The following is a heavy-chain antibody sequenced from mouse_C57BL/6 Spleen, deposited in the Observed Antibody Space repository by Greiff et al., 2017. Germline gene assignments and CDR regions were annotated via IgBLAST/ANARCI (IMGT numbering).Heavy chain of an antibody. CDR3: TRERDYYCSSPYYFDY. CDR1: GYTFTDYE. V-gene: IGHV1-15*01. J-gene: IGHJ2*01. CDR2: IDPESGGT. Sequence: QVQLQQSGAELVRPGASVTLSCKASGYTFTDYEMHWVKQTPVHGLAWIGAIDPESGGTAYNQKFKGKSILTADKSSSTAYMELRSLTSEDSAVYYCTRERDYYCSSPYYFDYWGQGTTLTVSS. D-gene: IGHD1-1*01.